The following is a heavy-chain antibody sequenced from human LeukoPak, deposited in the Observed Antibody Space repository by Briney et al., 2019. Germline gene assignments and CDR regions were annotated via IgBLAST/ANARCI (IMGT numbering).Heavy chain of an antibody. J-gene: IGHJ5*02. V-gene: IGHV3-48*03. Sequence: PGGSLRLSCAASGFPFSSYEMNWVRQAPGKGLEWVSYISSSGMTKYYAVSVKGRFTMSRDNAKNSLYLQLNSLRAEDTAVYYCARDRGSSYRTWFDPWGQGTLVTVSS. D-gene: IGHD3-10*01. CDR3: ARDRGSSYRTWFDP. CDR2: ISSSGMTK. CDR1: GFPFSSYE.